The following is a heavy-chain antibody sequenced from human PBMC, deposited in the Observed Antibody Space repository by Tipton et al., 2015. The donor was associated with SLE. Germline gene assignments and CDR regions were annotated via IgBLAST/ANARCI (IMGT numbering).Heavy chain of an antibody. CDR3: TRGSSSQAGYYYYMDV. Sequence: TLSLTCTVSGGSISSHFWTWIRQPPGKALEWIGYSFHFGSPYYSPSLKSRVAISVDTSNNQISLKLNSVTAADTAVYYCTRGSSSQAGYYYYMDVWGKGTTVTVSS. V-gene: IGHV4-59*11. D-gene: IGHD6-13*01. CDR2: SFHFGSP. J-gene: IGHJ6*03. CDR1: GGSISSHF.